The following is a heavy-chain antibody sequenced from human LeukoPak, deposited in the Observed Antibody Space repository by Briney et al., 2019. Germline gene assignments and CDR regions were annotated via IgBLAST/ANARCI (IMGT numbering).Heavy chain of an antibody. CDR3: ARSVDGYNGY. D-gene: IGHD5-24*01. V-gene: IGHV4-31*03. CDR1: GGSVSSDSYF. Sequence: KPSETLSLTCTASGGSVSSDSYFWSWIRQPPGRGLEWIGYIYYSGSTYYNPSLKSRVTISVDTPKNQFSLKLSSVTAADTAVYYCARSVDGYNGYWCRGTLVTVSS. J-gene: IGHJ4*02. CDR2: IYYSGST.